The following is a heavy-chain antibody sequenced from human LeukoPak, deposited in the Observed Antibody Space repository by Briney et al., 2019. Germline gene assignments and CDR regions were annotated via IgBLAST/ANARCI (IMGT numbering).Heavy chain of an antibody. CDR3: ARDRGLGAFDY. CDR1: AASVSSGSYD. V-gene: IGHV4-61*02. J-gene: IGHJ4*02. Sequence: SSQTLSPAWTVSAASVSSGSYDWSWIRQPAWKGLEWIGRIYTSGSTHHNPSLKSRDTISVDTSKNHSPLKLSSVPAADRAVYYCARDRGLGAFDYWGQGTLVTVSS. CDR2: IYTSGST. D-gene: IGHD3-10*01.